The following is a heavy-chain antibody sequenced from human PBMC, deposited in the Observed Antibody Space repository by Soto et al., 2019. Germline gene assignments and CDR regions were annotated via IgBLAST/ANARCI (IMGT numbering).Heavy chain of an antibody. D-gene: IGHD1-26*01. CDR1: GGSISSGGYY. CDR3: AIYSGSYWGGARVDY. J-gene: IGHJ4*02. CDR2: IYYSGST. V-gene: IGHV4-31*03. Sequence: QVQLQESGPGLVKPSQTLSLTCTVSGGSISSGGYYWSWIRQHPGKGLEWIGYIYYSGSTYYNPSLKRRVTRSVDTAKNQFSLKLSSVTAADTAVYYCAIYSGSYWGGARVDYWGQGTLVTVSS.